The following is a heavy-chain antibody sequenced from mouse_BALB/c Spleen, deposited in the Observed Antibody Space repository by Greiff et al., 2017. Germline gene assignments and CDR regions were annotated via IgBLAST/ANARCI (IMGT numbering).Heavy chain of an antibody. CDR3: ARNWDAMDY. CDR1: GFSLTSYG. CDR2: IWSGGST. D-gene: IGHD4-1*01. Sequence: VKVVESGPGLVQPSQSLSITCTVSGFSLTSYGVHWVRQSPGKGLEWLGVIWSGGSTDYNAAFISRLSISKDNSKSQVFFKMNSLQANDTAIYYCARNWDAMDYWGQGTSVTVSS. J-gene: IGHJ4*01. V-gene: IGHV2-2*02.